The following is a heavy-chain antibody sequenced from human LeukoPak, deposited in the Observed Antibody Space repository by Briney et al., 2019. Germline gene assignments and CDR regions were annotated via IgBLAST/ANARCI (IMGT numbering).Heavy chain of an antibody. CDR1: GYTFTGYY. D-gene: IGHD1-1*01. CDR3: ARFLSRLERRGGWFDP. Sequence: ASVKVCCKASGYTFTGYYMHWVRQAPGQGLEWMGWINPNSGGTNYAQKFQGRVTMTTDTSTSTAYMELRSLRSDDTAVYYCARFLSRLERRGGWFDPWGQGTLVTVSS. CDR2: INPNSGGT. V-gene: IGHV1-2*02. J-gene: IGHJ5*02.